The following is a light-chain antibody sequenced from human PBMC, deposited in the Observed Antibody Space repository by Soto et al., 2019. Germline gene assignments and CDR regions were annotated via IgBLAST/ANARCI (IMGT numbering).Light chain of an antibody. CDR1: QSVPNSY. CDR2: GAS. CDR3: QRYGTSTT. J-gene: IGKJ1*01. V-gene: IGKV3-20*01. Sequence: EIVLTQSPGTLSLSPGERATLSCRASQSVPNSYLAWYQPRPGQAPRLLIYGASSRATGIPVRFSGSGSGTDFTLTISRLEPEDFAVYYCQRYGTSTTFGQGTKVDIK.